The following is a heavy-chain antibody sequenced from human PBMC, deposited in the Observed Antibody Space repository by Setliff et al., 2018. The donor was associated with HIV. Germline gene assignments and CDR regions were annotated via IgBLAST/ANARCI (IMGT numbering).Heavy chain of an antibody. Sequence: ASVKVSCKASGYPFTSYYVEWVRQAPGQGLEWMGIINPSGGTTEYAQRFRGRVAMTRDTSTSTVYMELRSLRSEDTAVYYCARGYDSSRHGGDYWGQGTLVTVSS. CDR2: INPSGGTT. D-gene: IGHD3-22*01. CDR3: ARGYDSSRHGGDY. V-gene: IGHV1-46*01. CDR1: GYPFTSYY. J-gene: IGHJ4*02.